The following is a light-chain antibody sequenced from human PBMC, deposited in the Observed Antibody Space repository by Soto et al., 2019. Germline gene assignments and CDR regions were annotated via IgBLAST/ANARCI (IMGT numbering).Light chain of an antibody. Sequence: EIVLTQSPGTLSLSPGESATLSCRASQSVSHFLAWYQQKPGQAPRLLMYDTSSRATGIPGRFSGSGSGTDFTLTIGSLEPEESAVYYCQQRTDWPTFGGGTKVEI. V-gene: IGKV3-11*01. J-gene: IGKJ4*01. CDR3: QQRTDWPT. CDR1: QSVSHF. CDR2: DTS.